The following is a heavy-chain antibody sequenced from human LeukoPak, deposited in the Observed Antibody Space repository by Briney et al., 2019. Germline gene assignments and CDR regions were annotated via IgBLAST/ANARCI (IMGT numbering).Heavy chain of an antibody. CDR1: GFTVSSNY. J-gene: IGHJ4*02. CDR3: ARWGVMFTSYFDY. V-gene: IGHV3-53*01. D-gene: IGHD3-16*01. Sequence: PGGPLRLSCAVSGFTVSSNYMSWVRQAPGKGLEWVSVIYSGGGTYYADSVKGRFTLSRDNSKNTLSLQMNSLRAEDTAVYYCARWGVMFTSYFDYWGQGTLVTVSS. CDR2: IYSGGGT.